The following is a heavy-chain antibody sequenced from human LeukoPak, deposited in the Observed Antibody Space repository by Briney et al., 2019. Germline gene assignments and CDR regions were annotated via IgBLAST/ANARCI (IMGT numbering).Heavy chain of an antibody. CDR2: ISGSGGST. V-gene: IGHV3-23*01. CDR1: GFTFNNYA. J-gene: IGHJ6*03. Sequence: GGSLRLSCAASGFTFNNYAMNWVRQAPGKGLEWVSAISGSGGSTYYADSVGGRFTISRDNSKNTLYLQMNSLRAEDTAVYYCARGGHDYYYMDVWGKGTTVTVSS. CDR3: ARGGHDYYYMDV. D-gene: IGHD3-10*01.